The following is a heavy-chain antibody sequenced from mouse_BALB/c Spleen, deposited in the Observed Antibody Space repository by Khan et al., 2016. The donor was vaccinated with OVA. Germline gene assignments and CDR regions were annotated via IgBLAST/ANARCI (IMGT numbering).Heavy chain of an antibody. Sequence: QVQLQQSGAELARLGASVNLSCKASGYTFTNYWIHWVRQRPGQGLEWIGSIFPGNDDTKYTQKFKGKATLTADKSSSTACMQIRTLASEDSAVYYCATHVHYSIDYWGQGTSVTVSS. J-gene: IGHJ4*01. V-gene: IGHV1-87*01. CDR1: GYTFTNYW. CDR2: IFPGNDDT. CDR3: ATHVHYSIDY.